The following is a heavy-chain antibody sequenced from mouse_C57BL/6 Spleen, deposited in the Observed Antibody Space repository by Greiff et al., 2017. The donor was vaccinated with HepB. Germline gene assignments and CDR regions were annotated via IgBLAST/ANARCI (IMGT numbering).Heavy chain of an antibody. D-gene: IGHD2-4*01. CDR3: ARAYYDYDGYFDV. CDR1: GYSFTGYY. J-gene: IGHJ1*03. CDR2: INPSTGGT. V-gene: IGHV1-42*01. Sequence: VQLQQSGPELVKPEASVKISCKASGYSFTGYYMNWVKQSPEKSLEWIGEINPSTGGTTYNQKFKAKATLTVDKSSSTAYMQLKSLTSEDSAVYYCARAYYDYDGYFDVWGTGTTVTVSS.